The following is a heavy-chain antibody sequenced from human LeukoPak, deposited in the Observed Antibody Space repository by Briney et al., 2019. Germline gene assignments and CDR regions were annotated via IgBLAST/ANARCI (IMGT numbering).Heavy chain of an antibody. V-gene: IGHV3-53*01. J-gene: IGHJ4*02. CDR2: IYSGGST. CDR1: GFTFSSYA. D-gene: IGHD5-12*01. Sequence: GGSLRLSCAASGFTFSSYAMSWVRQAPGKGLEWVSVIYSGGSTYYADSVKGRFTISRDNSKNTLYLQMNSLRAEDTAVYYCARGGYIVATDYWGQGTLVTVSS. CDR3: ARGGYIVATDY.